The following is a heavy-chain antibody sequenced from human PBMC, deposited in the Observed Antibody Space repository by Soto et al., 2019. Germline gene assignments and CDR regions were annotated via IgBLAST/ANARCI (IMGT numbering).Heavy chain of an antibody. Sequence: ASVKVSCKASGYTFTSYDINWVRQATGQGLEWMGWMNPNSGNTGYAQKFLGRVTMTRDTSIRTAYLQLSSLRSEDTAVYYCARKIPGTGGFVRWGPGILVNVFS. CDR3: ARKIPGTGGFVR. V-gene: IGHV1-8*01. D-gene: IGHD2-8*02. CDR2: MNPNSGNT. CDR1: GYTFTSYD. J-gene: IGHJ4*02.